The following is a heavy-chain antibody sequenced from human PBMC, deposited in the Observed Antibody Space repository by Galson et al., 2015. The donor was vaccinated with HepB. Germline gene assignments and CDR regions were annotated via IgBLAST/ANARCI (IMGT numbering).Heavy chain of an antibody. CDR3: ASADYYDSALDY. J-gene: IGHJ4*02. Sequence: QSGAEVKKPGESLRISCNGSGYSFTSFWIGWVRQTPGKGLEWMGSIYPGDSDTRYSPSFQGQVTISVDKSITTAYLQWSSLKASDTAMYYCASADYYDSALDYWGQGTLVTVSS. CDR2: IYPGDSDT. V-gene: IGHV5-51*03. D-gene: IGHD3-22*01. CDR1: GYSFTSFW.